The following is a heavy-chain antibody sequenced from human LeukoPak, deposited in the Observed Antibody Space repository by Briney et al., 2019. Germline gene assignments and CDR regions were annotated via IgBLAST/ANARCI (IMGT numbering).Heavy chain of an antibody. CDR3: ARVVAGYCSSATCHRYTMDV. Sequence: LRLSCAASGFTFSSYSMNWVRQPPGKGLEWIGYIYYSGSAYYSPSLKSRLTISVDTSKNQFSLKLSSVTAADTAVYYCARVVAGYCSSATCHRYTMDVWGQGTTVTVSS. J-gene: IGHJ6*02. V-gene: IGHV4-30-4*08. CDR1: GFTFSSYS. D-gene: IGHD2-2*03. CDR2: IYYSGSA.